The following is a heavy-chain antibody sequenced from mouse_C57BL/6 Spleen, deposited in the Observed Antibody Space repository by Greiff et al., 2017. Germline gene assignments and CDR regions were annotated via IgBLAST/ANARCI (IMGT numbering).Heavy chain of an antibody. J-gene: IGHJ3*01. Sequence: QVQLHQPGAELVMPGASVKLSCKASGYTFTSYGMPWVKPRPGQGLEWIGEIDPSDSYTNYNQKFKGTSPLTVDKSPSTVYMQLRSLTSEYSAVYYGARSDDAYHGFAYWGQGTLVTVSA. D-gene: IGHD2-3*01. CDR3: ARSDDAYHGFAY. CDR1: GYTFTSYG. CDR2: IDPSDSYT. V-gene: IGHV1-69*01.